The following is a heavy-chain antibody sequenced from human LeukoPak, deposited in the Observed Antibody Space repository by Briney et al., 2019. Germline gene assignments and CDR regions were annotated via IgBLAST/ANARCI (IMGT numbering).Heavy chain of an antibody. V-gene: IGHV4-34*01. CDR2: INHSGST. D-gene: IGHD5-18*01. J-gene: IGHJ4*02. CDR3: ARGSDTAMVTGFDY. Sequence: SETLSLTCAVYGGSFSGYYWSWMRQPPGKWLEWIGEINHSGSTDYNPSLKSRVTISVDTSKNQFSLKLSSVTAADTAVYYCARGSDTAMVTGFDYWGQGTLVTVSS. CDR1: GGSFSGYY.